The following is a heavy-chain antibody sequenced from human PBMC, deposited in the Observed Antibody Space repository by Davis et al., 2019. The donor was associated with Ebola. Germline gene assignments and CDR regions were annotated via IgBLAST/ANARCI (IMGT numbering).Heavy chain of an antibody. CDR3: AKAADYGDFGGSGWFDP. J-gene: IGHJ5*02. CDR1: GFTVSSNY. D-gene: IGHD4-17*01. Sequence: PGRSLRLSCAASGFTVSSNYMSWVRQAPGKGLEWVSVIYSGGSTNYADSVKGRFTISRDNAKTSLYLQMNSLRAEDTALYYCAKAADYGDFGGSGWFDPWGQGTLVTVSS. CDR2: IYSGGST. V-gene: IGHV3-53*05.